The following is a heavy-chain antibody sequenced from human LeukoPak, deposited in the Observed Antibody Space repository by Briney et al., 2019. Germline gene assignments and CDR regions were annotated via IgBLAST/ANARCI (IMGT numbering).Heavy chain of an antibody. CDR2: IYHSGGT. Sequence: SETLSLTCTVSGGSISSYYWSWIRQPPGKGLEWIGYIYHSGGTDYNPSLKSRVTISVDTSKNQFSLKLRSVTAADTAVYYCARHVTISGPYDASDIWGQGTMVTVSP. CDR1: GGSISSYY. J-gene: IGHJ3*02. D-gene: IGHD5-24*01. CDR3: ARHVTISGPYDASDI. V-gene: IGHV4-59*08.